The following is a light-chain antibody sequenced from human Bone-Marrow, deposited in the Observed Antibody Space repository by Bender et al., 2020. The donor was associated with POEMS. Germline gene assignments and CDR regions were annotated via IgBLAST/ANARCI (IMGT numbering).Light chain of an antibody. J-gene: IGLJ2*01. CDR3: CSYAGSNTLV. CDR2: NVN. V-gene: IGLV2-23*02. Sequence: QSALTQPASVSGSPGQSITISCTGTSSDVGTYNLVSWFQQHPGKAPKLMISNVNSRPSGVSTRFSGSKSGNTASLTISGLQAEDEADYHCCSYAGSNTLVFGGGTKVTVL. CDR1: SSDVGTYNL.